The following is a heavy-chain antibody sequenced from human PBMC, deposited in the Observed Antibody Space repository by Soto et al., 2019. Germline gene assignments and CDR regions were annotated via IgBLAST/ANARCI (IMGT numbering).Heavy chain of an antibody. V-gene: IGHV3-23*01. CDR3: AKLGLGSGSYVDY. J-gene: IGHJ4*02. CDR2: MSGRGGST. Sequence: EGSLRLSCAVSGFTFSRYAMSWDRQESGKGLEWALAMSGRGGSTYYAYSVEGGFTISRDNSKNALYLQMISLRAEDTAVYYCAKLGLGSGSYVDYWGQGTLVTVS. CDR1: GFTFSRYA. D-gene: IGHD3-10*01.